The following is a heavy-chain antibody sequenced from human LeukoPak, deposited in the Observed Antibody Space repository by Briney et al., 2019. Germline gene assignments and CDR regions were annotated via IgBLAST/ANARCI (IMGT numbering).Heavy chain of an antibody. CDR2: IYPRDGST. V-gene: IGHV1-46*01. J-gene: IGHJ4*02. Sequence: ASVKVSCKAPGYSFTSNYIHWVRQAPGQGLEWMGMIYPRDGSTSYAQKFQGRVTVTRDTSTSTVHMELSGLRSEDTAVYYCARDQEAFDYWGQGTLVTVFS. CDR3: ARDQEAFDY. CDR1: GYSFTSNY.